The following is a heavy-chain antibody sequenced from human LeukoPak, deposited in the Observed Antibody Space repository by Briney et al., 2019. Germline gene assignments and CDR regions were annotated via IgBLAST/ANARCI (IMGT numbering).Heavy chain of an antibody. CDR3: ARKRGVGVDTNAFDM. D-gene: IGHD3-3*01. Sequence: GASVKVSCMASGYTITGYYMHWVRQAPGQGLEWMGWINANNDGSIYAQKFQGRVTMTRDTSINTAYMELSRLRSDDTAVYYCARKRGVGVDTNAFDMWGQGTMVTVPS. J-gene: IGHJ3*02. CDR2: INANNDGS. V-gene: IGHV1-2*02. CDR1: GYTITGYY.